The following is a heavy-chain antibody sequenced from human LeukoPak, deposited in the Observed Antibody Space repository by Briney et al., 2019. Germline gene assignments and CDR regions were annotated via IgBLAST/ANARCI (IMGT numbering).Heavy chain of an antibody. Sequence: GGSLRLSCAASGFTFSSYSMNWVRQAPGKGLEWVSSIDFTSRYIYNADSVKGRFTTSRDNAKNSLDLQMNSLKVEDTAVYYCAKDRGFGIAARPDGGDYWGQGTLVTVSS. J-gene: IGHJ4*02. D-gene: IGHD6-6*01. CDR3: AKDRGFGIAARPDGGDY. CDR2: IDFTSRYI. CDR1: GFTFSSYS. V-gene: IGHV3-21*01.